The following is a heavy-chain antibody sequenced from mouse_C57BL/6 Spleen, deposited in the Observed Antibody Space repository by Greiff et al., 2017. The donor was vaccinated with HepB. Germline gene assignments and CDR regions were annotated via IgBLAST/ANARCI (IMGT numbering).Heavy chain of an antibody. D-gene: IGHD1-1*01. V-gene: IGHV1-81*01. CDR3: AWGTGSSHWYCDV. CDR1: GYTFTSYG. J-gene: IGHJ1*03. CDR2: IYPRSGNT. Sequence: QVQLKESGAELARPGASVKLSCKASGYTFTSYGISWVKQRTGQGLEWIGEIYPRSGNTYYNEKFKGKATLTADKSSSTAYMELRSLTSEDSAVYVCAWGTGSSHWYCDVWGTGTTVTVSS.